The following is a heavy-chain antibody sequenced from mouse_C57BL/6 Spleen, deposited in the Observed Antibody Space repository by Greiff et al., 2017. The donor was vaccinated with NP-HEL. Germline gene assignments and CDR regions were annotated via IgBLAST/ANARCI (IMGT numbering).Heavy chain of an antibody. Sequence: DVKLVESGGGLVKPGGSLKLSCAASGFTFSSYAMSWVRQTPEKRLEWVATISDGGSYTYYPDNVKGRFTISRDNAKNNLYLQMSHLKSEDTAMYYCARDLLWSTTRYAMDYWGQGTSVTVSS. V-gene: IGHV5-4*01. CDR3: ARDLLWSTTRYAMDY. J-gene: IGHJ4*01. D-gene: IGHD2-1*01. CDR1: GFTFSSYA. CDR2: ISDGGSYT.